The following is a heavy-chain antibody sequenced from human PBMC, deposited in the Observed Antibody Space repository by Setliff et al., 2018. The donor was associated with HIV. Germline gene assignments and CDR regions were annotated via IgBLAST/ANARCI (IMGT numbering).Heavy chain of an antibody. J-gene: IGHJ4*02. CDR2: FYHSGST. D-gene: IGHD3-3*01. V-gene: IGHV4-38-2*01. Sequence: KPSETLSLTCAVSGYSISSGYYWGWVRQPPEKGLEWIGSFYHSGSTYYNPSLKSRVTISVDTSKNQFSLKLSSVTAADTAVYYCARAPITIFGVIIILVYFDYWGQGTLVTVSS. CDR3: ARAPITIFGVIIILVYFDY. CDR1: GYSISSGYY.